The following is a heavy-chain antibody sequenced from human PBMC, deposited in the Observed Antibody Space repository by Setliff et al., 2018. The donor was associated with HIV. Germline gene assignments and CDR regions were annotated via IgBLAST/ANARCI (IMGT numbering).Heavy chain of an antibody. V-gene: IGHV1-69*13. CDR1: GYTFTSYD. CDR2: IIPIFGTA. J-gene: IGHJ3*02. D-gene: IGHD5-12*01. CDR3: ARDRGYSGHDYRNAFDI. Sequence: SVKVSCKASGYTFTSYDINWVRQAPGQGLEWMGGIIPIFGTANYAQKFQARVTITADESTSTAYMELSSLRSEDTAMYYCARDRGYSGHDYRNAFDIWGQGTMVT.